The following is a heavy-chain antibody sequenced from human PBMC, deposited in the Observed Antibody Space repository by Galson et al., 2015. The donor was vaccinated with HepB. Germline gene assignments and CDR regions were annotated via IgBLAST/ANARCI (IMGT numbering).Heavy chain of an antibody. D-gene: IGHD2-2*01. CDR2: INPNSGGT. J-gene: IGHJ4*02. Sequence: SVKVSCKASGGTFSSYTISWVRQAPGQGLEWMGWINPNSGGTNYAQKFQGRVTMTRDTSISTAYMELSRLRSDDTAVYYCARASRSTSCYDYWGQGTLVTVSS. CDR3: ARASRSTSCYDY. CDR1: GGTFSSYT. V-gene: IGHV1-2*02.